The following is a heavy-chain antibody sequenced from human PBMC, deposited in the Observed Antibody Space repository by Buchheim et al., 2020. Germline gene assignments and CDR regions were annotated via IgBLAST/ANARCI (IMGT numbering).Heavy chain of an antibody. D-gene: IGHD6-19*01. CDR3: ARVLRYSSGPVDY. V-gene: IGHV3-33*01. J-gene: IGHJ4*02. CDR2: IWYDGSNK. Sequence: QVQLVESGGGVVQPGRSLRLSCAASGFTFSSYGMHWVRQAPGKGLEWVAVIWYDGSNKYYADSVKGRFTISRDNSKNTLYLQMNSLRAENTAGYYYARVLRYSSGPVDYWGQGTL. CDR1: GFTFSSYG.